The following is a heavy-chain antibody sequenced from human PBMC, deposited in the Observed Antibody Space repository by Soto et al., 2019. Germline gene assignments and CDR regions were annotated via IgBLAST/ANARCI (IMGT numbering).Heavy chain of an antibody. D-gene: IGHD3-9*01. CDR2: IYYSGST. CDR3: ARDPREYDILTGYPSRRTWFDP. J-gene: IGHJ5*02. V-gene: IGHV4-31*03. CDR1: GGSISSGGYY. Sequence: QVQLQESGPGLVKPSQTLSLTCTVSGGSISSGGYYWSWIRQHPGKGLEWIGYIYYSGSTYYNPSLKSRVTISVDTSKNQFSLKLSSVTAADTAVYYCARDPREYDILTGYPSRRTWFDPWGQGTLVTVSS.